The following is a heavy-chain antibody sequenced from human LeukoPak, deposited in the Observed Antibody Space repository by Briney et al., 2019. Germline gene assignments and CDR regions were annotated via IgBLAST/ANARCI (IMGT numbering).Heavy chain of an antibody. Sequence: PSETLSLTCAVYGGSFSGYYWSWIRQPPGEGLEWIGEINHSGSTNYNPSLKSRVTISVDTSKNQFSLKLSSVTAADTAVYYCARDLMGIAYRGAFYYWGQGTLVTVSS. CDR3: ARDLMGIAYRGAFYY. V-gene: IGHV4-34*01. CDR2: INHSGST. D-gene: IGHD6-13*01. J-gene: IGHJ4*02. CDR1: GGSFSGYY.